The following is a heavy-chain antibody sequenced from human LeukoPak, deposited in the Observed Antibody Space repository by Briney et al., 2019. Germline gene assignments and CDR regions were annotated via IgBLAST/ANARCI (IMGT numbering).Heavy chain of an antibody. CDR3: ARSHRNYVLYYYMDV. CDR1: GGSISSHF. CDR2: IYFSGST. Sequence: SETLSLTCTVSGGSISSHFWSWIRQPPGKGLEWVWYIYFSGSTNYNPSLKSRVTISLDTSKSQFSLKLSSVTAAATAVYYCARSHRNYVLYYYMDVWGKGTKVTDSS. D-gene: IGHD1-7*01. V-gene: IGHV4-59*11. J-gene: IGHJ6*03.